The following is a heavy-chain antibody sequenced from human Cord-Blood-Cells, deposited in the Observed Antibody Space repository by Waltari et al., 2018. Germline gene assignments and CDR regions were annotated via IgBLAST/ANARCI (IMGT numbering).Heavy chain of an antibody. V-gene: IGHV1-69*01. CDR2: IIPIFGTA. D-gene: IGHD6-6*01. CDR1: GGTFSSYA. CDR3: ATLNPIAARPRFDY. Sequence: QVQLVQSGAEVKKPGSSVKVSCKASGGTFSSYAISWVRLAPGQGIEWMGGIIPIFGTANYAQKFQGRVTMTADESTSTAYMELSSLRSEDTAVYYCATLNPIAARPRFDYWGQGTLVTVSS. J-gene: IGHJ4*02.